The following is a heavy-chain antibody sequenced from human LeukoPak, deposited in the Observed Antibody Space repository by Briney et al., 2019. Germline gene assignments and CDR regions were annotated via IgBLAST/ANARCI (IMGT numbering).Heavy chain of an antibody. D-gene: IGHD6-13*01. V-gene: IGHV3-33*01. J-gene: IGHJ4*02. Sequence: GGSLRLPCAASGFTFSSYGMHWVRQAPGKGLEWVAVIWYDGSNKYYADSVKGRFTISRDNSKNTLYLQMNSLRAENTAVYYCARTPAYSSSLWYFDYWGQGTLVTVSS. CDR1: GFTFSSYG. CDR2: IWYDGSNK. CDR3: ARTPAYSSSLWYFDY.